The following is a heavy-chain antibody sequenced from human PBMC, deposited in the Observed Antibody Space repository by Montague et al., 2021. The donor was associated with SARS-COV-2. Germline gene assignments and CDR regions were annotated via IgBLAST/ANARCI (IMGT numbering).Heavy chain of an antibody. CDR3: AREGLQDSIGYYGLDV. D-gene: IGHD4-11*01. Sequence: SETLSLTCTASGGSITSNSYYWGFIRQPPGKGLEWIGSIYYSGNTYYNPSLKSRVTISVDTSKNQFSLKVSSVTAADTAVYYCAREGLQDSIGYYGLDVWGQGTTVTVS. V-gene: IGHV4-39*02. CDR1: GGSITSNSYY. CDR2: IYYSGNT. J-gene: IGHJ6*02.